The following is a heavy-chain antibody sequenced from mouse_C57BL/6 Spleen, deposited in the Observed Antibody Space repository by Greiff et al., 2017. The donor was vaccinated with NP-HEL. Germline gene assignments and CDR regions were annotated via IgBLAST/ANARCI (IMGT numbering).Heavy chain of an antibody. D-gene: IGHD2-1*01. V-gene: IGHV1-4*01. CDR1: GYTFTSYT. J-gene: IGHJ3*01. Sequence: QVQLQQSGAELARPGASVKMSCKASGYTFTSYTMHWVKQRPRQGLEWIGYINPSSGYTKYNQKFKDKATLTADKSSSTAYMQLSSLTSEDSAVYYCAREDGIQFAYWGQGTLVTVSA. CDR3: AREDGIQFAY. CDR2: INPSSGYT.